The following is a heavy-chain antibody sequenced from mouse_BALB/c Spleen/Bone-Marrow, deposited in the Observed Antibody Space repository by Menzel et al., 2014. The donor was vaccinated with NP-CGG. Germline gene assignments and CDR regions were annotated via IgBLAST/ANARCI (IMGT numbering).Heavy chain of an antibody. Sequence: DLVKPGASVKLSCKASGYTFTSYWINWIKQRPGQGLERIGRIAPGSGSTYYDEMFKGKATLTVDTSSSTAYIQLSSLSSEDSAVYFCARSYYGRAMDYWGQGTSVTVSS. J-gene: IGHJ4*01. CDR1: GYTFTSYW. D-gene: IGHD1-1*01. CDR2: IAPGSGST. CDR3: ARSYYGRAMDY. V-gene: IGHV1S41*01.